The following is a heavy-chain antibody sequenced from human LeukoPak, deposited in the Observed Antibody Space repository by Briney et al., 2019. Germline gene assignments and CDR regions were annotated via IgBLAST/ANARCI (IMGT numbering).Heavy chain of an antibody. D-gene: IGHD2-2*03. CDR1: GGSISRGSYY. Sequence: SQTLSLTCTVSGGSISRGSYYWSWIRQPAGKGLEWIGRIYTSGSTNYNPSLKSRVTISVDTSKNQFSLTLSSVTAADTAVYYCARGRWIGAFDIWGQGTMVTVSS. J-gene: IGHJ3*02. CDR3: ARGRWIGAFDI. V-gene: IGHV4-61*02. CDR2: IYTSGST.